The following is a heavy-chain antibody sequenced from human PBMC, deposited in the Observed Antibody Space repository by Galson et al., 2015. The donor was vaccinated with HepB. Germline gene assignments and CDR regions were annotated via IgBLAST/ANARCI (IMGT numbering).Heavy chain of an antibody. CDR1: GYTLTELS. D-gene: IGHD2-2*01. CDR2: FNPEDGET. CDR3: ATGLAMTTSWGY. V-gene: IGHV1-24*01. J-gene: IGHJ4*02. Sequence: SVKVSCKVSGYTLTELSMHWVRQAPGKGLEWMGRFNPEDGETLYTQRFQGRITMTGDTSTDTVYMELSSLRSEDTAVYFCATGLAMTTSWGYWGQGTLVTVSS.